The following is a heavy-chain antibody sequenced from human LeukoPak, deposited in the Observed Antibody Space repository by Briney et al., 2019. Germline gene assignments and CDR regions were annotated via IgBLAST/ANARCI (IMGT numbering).Heavy chain of an antibody. V-gene: IGHV6-1*01. Sequence: SQTLSLTCAISGDSVSSSTAAWNWIRQSPSRWLEWLGRTYYRSKWYSDFAEYVKSRITIDPDTSKNQISLRLNSVTPDDTAVYFFARGQTYSGRIFDYWGQGTLVTVSS. CDR2: TYYRSKWYS. CDR1: GDSVSSSTAA. CDR3: ARGQTYSGRIFDY. D-gene: IGHD5-12*01. J-gene: IGHJ4*02.